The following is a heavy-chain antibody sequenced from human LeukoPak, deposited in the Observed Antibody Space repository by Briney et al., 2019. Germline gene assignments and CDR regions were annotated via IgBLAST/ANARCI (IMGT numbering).Heavy chain of an antibody. V-gene: IGHV3-74*01. CDR1: GFTFSSYW. D-gene: IGHD3-16*02. J-gene: IGHJ6*02. Sequence: GGSLRLSCAASGFTFSSYWMHWVRQAPGKGLVWVSRINSDGSSTSYADSVKGRFTISGDNSKNTLYLQMNSLRAEDTAVYYCAREDYRGGDYYDYVWGSYRYTRYYYYGMDVWGQGTTVTVSS. CDR2: INSDGSST. CDR3: AREDYRGGDYYDYVWGSYRYTRYYYYGMDV.